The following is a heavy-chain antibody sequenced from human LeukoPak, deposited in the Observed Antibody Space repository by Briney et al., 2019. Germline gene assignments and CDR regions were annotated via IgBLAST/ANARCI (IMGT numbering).Heavy chain of an antibody. CDR3: ARSLGSGSYPADY. CDR1: GFTFSSYG. CDR2: IWYDGSNK. D-gene: IGHD3-10*02. Sequence: HLGGSLRLSCAASGFTFSSYGMHWVRQAPGKGLEWVAVIWYDGSNKYYADSVKGRFTISRDNSKNTLYLQMNSLRAEDTAVYYCARSLGSGSYPADYWGQGTLVTVSS. J-gene: IGHJ4*02. V-gene: IGHV3-33*01.